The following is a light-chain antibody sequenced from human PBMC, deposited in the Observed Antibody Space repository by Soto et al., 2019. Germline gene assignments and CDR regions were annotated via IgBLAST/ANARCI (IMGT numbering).Light chain of an antibody. V-gene: IGLV2-14*03. Sequence: QSALTQPASVSASPGQSITISCTGTSSDIGGYNYVSWYQQHPGKAPKVLIYDVSKRHSGISNRFSGSKSGNTASLTISGLQVDDEADDYCISYRRGSTRVVFGGGTKLTVL. J-gene: IGLJ2*01. CDR3: ISYRRGSTRVV. CDR1: SSDIGGYNY. CDR2: DVS.